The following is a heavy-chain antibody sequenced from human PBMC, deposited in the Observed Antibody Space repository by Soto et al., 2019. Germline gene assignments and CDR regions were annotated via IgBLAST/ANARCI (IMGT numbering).Heavy chain of an antibody. V-gene: IGHV5-51*01. CDR2: IYPGDSDT. J-gene: IGHJ4*02. CDR3: ARLRGSLVVVTAIDYFAY. Sequence: GESLKISCKASGYSFTNYWIGWVRQMPGKGLEWMGIIYPGDSDTRYSPSFQGQVTISADKSISTAYLQWSSLKASDTAMYYCARLRGSLVVVTAIDYFAYWGQGTLVTV. CDR1: GYSFTNYW. D-gene: IGHD2-21*02.